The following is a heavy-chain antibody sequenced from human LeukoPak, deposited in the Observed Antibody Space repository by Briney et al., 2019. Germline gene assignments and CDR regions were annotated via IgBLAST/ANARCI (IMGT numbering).Heavy chain of an antibody. CDR1: GGSISSYY. Sequence: SETLSLTCTVSGGSISSYYWSWIRQPPGKGLEWIGDIYYSGSTNYNPSLKSRVTISVDTSKNQFSLKLSSVTAADTAVYYCARVGYCSSTSCPDHYYYYYYMDVWGKGTTVTVSS. D-gene: IGHD2-2*01. J-gene: IGHJ6*03. CDR3: ARVGYCSSTSCPDHYYYYYYMDV. V-gene: IGHV4-59*01. CDR2: IYYSGST.